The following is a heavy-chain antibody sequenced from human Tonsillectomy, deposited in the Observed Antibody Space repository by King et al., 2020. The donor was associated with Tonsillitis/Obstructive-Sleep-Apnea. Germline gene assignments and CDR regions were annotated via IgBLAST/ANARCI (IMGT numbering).Heavy chain of an antibody. Sequence: VQLVQSGGGVVWPGGSLRLSCAASGFTFDYFGMSWVRQAPGKGLEWVAAINLNGDSTHYADSVKGRFAIFRDNAKKSLYLQMSSLRAEDTAFYYCAKNYGDPEYWGQGTLVTVSS. CDR1: GFTFDYFG. CDR3: AKNYGDPEY. J-gene: IGHJ4*02. CDR2: INLNGDST. V-gene: IGHV3-20*04. D-gene: IGHD4-17*01.